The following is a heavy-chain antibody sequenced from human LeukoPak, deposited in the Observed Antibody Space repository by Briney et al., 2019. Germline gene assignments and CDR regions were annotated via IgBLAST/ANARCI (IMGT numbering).Heavy chain of an antibody. V-gene: IGHV3-48*02. J-gene: IGHJ4*02. CDR3: ARDWYYFDS. Sequence: GGSLRLSCAASGFTFSSYNMNWVRQAPGKGLEWASHISGSGSTMHYADSVKGRLTISRDNAKNSLYLQVNSLRDEDTAVYYCARDWYYFDSWGQGTLVTVSS. CDR2: ISGSGSTM. CDR1: GFTFSSYN.